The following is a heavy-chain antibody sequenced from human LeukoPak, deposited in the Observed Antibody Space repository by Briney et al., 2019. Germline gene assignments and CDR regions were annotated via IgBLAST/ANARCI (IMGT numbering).Heavy chain of an antibody. Sequence: SETLSLTCTVSGGSISTHYWTWIRQSPGSGLEWIAYIFDTGRLKCNPSLASRVTISKDTSKNQFSLRLTSMTAADTADYYCARLPPYYSTGWGFFDNWGQGILVTVSS. CDR3: ARLPPYYSTGWGFFDN. V-gene: IGHV4-59*08. D-gene: IGHD6-19*01. CDR2: IFDTGRL. J-gene: IGHJ4*02. CDR1: GGSISTHY.